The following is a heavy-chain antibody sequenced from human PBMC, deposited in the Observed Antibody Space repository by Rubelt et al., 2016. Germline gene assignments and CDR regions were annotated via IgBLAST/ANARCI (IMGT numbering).Heavy chain of an antibody. CDR3: ARDVRGGYSYGPDGMDV. V-gene: IGHV4-59*10. CDR1: GGSISSYY. J-gene: IGHJ6*02. D-gene: IGHD5-18*01. Sequence: QVQLQQWGAGLLKPSETLSLTCTVSGGSISSYYWSWIRQPAGKGLEWIGRIYTSGSTNYNPSLKSRVSMSVDTSSNQFSLKLSSVTAADTDVYYCARDVRGGYSYGPDGMDVWGQGTTVTVSS. CDR2: IYTSGST.